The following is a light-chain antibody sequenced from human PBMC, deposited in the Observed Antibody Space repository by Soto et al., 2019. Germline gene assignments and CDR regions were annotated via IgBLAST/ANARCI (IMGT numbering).Light chain of an antibody. V-gene: IGKV3-15*01. CDR3: QQYNNWPRT. J-gene: IGKJ1*01. CDR2: GAS. Sequence: EIVLTQSPGTLSLSPGERATLSCRASQSVSSNLAWYQQKHGQAPRLLMYGASTRDTGIPARFSGSGSGTEFTLTISRLQSEDFEVYYCQQYNNWPRTFGQGTKVDIK. CDR1: QSVSSN.